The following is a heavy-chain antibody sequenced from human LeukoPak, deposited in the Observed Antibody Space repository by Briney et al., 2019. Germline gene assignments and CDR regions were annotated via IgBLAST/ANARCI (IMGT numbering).Heavy chain of an antibody. Sequence: GGSLRLSCAASGFNFSDYYMSWVRQAPNKGLEWISYISGPSSYTLYSVPVKGRFTISRDNAKNSLYLQMNSLRVEDSGVYYCARDLKDNSRLIEEFGMDVWGQGTTVIVSS. CDR3: ARDLKDNSRLIEEFGMDV. V-gene: IGHV3-11*06. CDR2: ISGPSSYT. J-gene: IGHJ6*02. CDR1: GFNFSDYY. D-gene: IGHD2/OR15-2a*01.